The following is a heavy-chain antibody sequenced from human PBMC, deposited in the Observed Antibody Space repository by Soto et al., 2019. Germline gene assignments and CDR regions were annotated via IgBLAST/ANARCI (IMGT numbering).Heavy chain of an antibody. Sequence: ASVKVSCKASGGTVSSYAISWVRQAPGQGLEWMGGIIPVFGTVNYAQKLQGRVTITADESTSTAYMELSSLRSEDTAVYYCARGFCSGGSCFKYNYHGMDVWGQGTTVTVSS. D-gene: IGHD2-15*01. CDR1: GGTVSSYA. CDR3: ARGFCSGGSCFKYNYHGMDV. J-gene: IGHJ6*02. V-gene: IGHV1-69*13. CDR2: IIPVFGTV.